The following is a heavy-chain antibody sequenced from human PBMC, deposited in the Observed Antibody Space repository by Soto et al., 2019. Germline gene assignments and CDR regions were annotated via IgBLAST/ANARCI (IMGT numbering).Heavy chain of an antibody. CDR3: TTVFYRTMIVVRFLY. V-gene: IGHV3-15*07. J-gene: IGHJ4*01. CDR1: GFTFSNAW. CDR2: IKSKTDGGTT. Sequence: GGSLRLSCAASGFTFSNAWINWVRQAPGKGLEWVGRIKSKTDGGTTDFAAPVKGRFAISRDDSKNMVYLQMNSLKTEDTGIYYCTTVFYRTMIVVRFLYWGHGTLVTVSS. D-gene: IGHD3-22*01.